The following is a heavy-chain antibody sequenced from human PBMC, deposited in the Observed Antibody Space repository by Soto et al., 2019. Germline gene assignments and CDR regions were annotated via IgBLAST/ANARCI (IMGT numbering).Heavy chain of an antibody. V-gene: IGHV3-48*02. CDR1: GFTFSSYS. Sequence: GGSLRLSCAASGFTFSSYSMNWVRQAPGKGLEWVSYISSSSSTIYYADSVKGRFTISRDNAKNSLYLQMNSLRDEDTAVYSCARERSCSSTSCRYYSYYGMDVWGQGTTVTVSS. D-gene: IGHD2-2*01. J-gene: IGHJ6*02. CDR2: ISSSSSTI. CDR3: ARERSCSSTSCRYYSYYGMDV.